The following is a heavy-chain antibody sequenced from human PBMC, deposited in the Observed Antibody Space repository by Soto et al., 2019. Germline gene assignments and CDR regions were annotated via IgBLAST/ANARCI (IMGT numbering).Heavy chain of an antibody. CDR2: VSSSSNYI. CDR3: ARVIMDV. V-gene: IGHV3-21*01. Sequence: GGSLRLSCAASGFTFSSYSMNWVRQAPGKGLEWVSSVSSSSNYIYYADSVKGRFTISRDNAKNSLFLQVNSLRAEDTAVYYCARVIMDVWRQGTTVTGSS. J-gene: IGHJ6*02. CDR1: GFTFSSYS.